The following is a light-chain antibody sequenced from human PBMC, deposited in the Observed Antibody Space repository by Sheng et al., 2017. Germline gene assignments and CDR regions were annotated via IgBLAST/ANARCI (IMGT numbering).Light chain of an antibody. J-gene: IGLJ1*01. CDR3: AAWDDNLIGYV. Sequence: QSVLTQAPTASGTPGQRVIISCSGSSSNLGSNSVNWYQQLPGTAPKVLIFNNNHRPSGVPDRFSGTKSGTSASLAISGLQSEDEADYYCAAWDDNLIGYVFGTGTKVTVV. V-gene: IGLV1-44*01. CDR2: NNN. CDR1: SSNLGSNS.